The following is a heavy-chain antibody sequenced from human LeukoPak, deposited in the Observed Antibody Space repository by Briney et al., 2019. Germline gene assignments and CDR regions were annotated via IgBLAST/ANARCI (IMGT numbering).Heavy chain of an antibody. V-gene: IGHV3-30*02. D-gene: IGHD2-21*01. CDR1: GFTFSSYG. CDR3: AKGGCGGDCYSGAGY. J-gene: IGHJ4*02. CDR2: IRYDGSNK. Sequence: QPGGSLRLSCAASGFTFSSYGMHWVRQAPGKGLEWVAFIRYDGSNKYYADSVKGRFTISRDNSKNTLYLQMNSLRAEDTAVYYCAKGGCGGDCYSGAGYWGQGTLVTVSS.